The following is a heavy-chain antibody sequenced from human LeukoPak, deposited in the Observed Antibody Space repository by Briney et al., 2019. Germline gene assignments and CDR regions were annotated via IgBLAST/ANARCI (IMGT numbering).Heavy chain of an antibody. V-gene: IGHV3-20*04. CDR1: GFTFDDYG. CDR2: INWNGGST. D-gene: IGHD1-26*01. J-gene: IGHJ5*02. Sequence: GGSLRLFCAASGFTFDDYGMSWVRQGPGKGLEWVSGINWNGGSTGYADSVKGRFTIFRDNAKNSLYLEMDSLRVEDTALYYCARTSDGNWFDPWGQGTLVTVSS. CDR3: ARTSDGNWFDP.